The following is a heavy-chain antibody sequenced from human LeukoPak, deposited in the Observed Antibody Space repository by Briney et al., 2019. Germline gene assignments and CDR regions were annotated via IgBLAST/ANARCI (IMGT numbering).Heavy chain of an antibody. CDR1: AFTFNSYT. CDR3: AREKVAGTNPLFTRPNYYMDV. Sequence: PGGSLRLSCAASAFTFNSYTMSWVRQAPGKGLEWVSSISSSRTYIYYADSVKGRFTISRDNAKNSLYLQMNSLRAEDTAVYYCAREKVAGTNPLFTRPNYYMDVWGKGTTVTVSS. CDR2: ISSSRTYI. V-gene: IGHV3-21*01. D-gene: IGHD6-19*01. J-gene: IGHJ6*03.